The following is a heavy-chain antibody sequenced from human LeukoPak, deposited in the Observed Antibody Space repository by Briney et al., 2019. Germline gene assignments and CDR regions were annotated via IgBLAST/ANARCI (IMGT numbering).Heavy chain of an antibody. Sequence: SETLSLTCTVSGDSIRSYYWNWIRQPPGKGLEWMGYISYSGRSNHNPSLKSRVTISIDTSKNQFSLKLSSVTAADTAVYYCARGSSWNWFDPWGQGALVIVSS. CDR2: ISYSGRS. CDR3: ARGSSWNWFDP. V-gene: IGHV4-59*01. CDR1: GDSIRSYY. D-gene: IGHD6-13*01. J-gene: IGHJ5*02.